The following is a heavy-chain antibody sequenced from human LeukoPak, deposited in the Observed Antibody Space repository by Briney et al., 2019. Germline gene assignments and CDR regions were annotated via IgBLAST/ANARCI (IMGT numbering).Heavy chain of an antibody. Sequence: PSETLSLTCTVSGGSISSYYWSWIRQPPGKGLEWIGCIYYSGSTNYNPSLKSRVTISVDTSKNQFSLKLSSVTAADTAVYYCASWIDYWGQGTLVTVSS. D-gene: IGHD1-1*01. CDR3: ASWIDY. CDR2: IYYSGST. J-gene: IGHJ4*02. V-gene: IGHV4-59*08. CDR1: GGSISSYY.